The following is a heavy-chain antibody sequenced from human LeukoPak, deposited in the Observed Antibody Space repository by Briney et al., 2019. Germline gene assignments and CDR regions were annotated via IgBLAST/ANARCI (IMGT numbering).Heavy chain of an antibody. CDR3: ASVAAAGHYYYNSMDV. J-gene: IGHJ6*02. Sequence: ASVKVSCKASGYTFTSYAINWVRQAPGQGLEWMGWIGAYHGSTKYAQKVQDRVTMTVDISTATAYMELRGLRSDDTAVYYCASVAAAGHYYYNSMDVWGQGTTVTVSS. CDR1: GYTFTSYA. CDR2: IGAYHGST. D-gene: IGHD6-13*01. V-gene: IGHV1-18*01.